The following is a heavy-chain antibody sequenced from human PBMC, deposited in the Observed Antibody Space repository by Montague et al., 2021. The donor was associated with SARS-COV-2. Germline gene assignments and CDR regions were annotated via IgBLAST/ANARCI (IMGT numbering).Heavy chain of an antibody. J-gene: IGHJ3*02. V-gene: IGHV3-48*03. CDR3: TRDYRSIVGDGLDI. CDR1: GFTFIPFD. D-gene: IGHD3-16*02. Sequence: SLRLSCAASGFTFIPFDMNWVRHAPGKVPDFFSYISTSAYTTSYAGSFYGRFTISRDNGKNSLYLQMNSLRVEDTAVYYCTRDYRSIVGDGLDIWGQGTKVTVSS. CDR2: ISTSAYTT.